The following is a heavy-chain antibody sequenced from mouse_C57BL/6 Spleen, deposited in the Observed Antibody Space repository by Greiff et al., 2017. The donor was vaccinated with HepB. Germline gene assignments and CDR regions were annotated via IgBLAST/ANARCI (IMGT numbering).Heavy chain of an antibody. V-gene: IGHV1-80*01. Sequence: QVQLKESGAELVKPGASVKISCKASGYAFSSYWMNWVKQRPGKGLEWIGQIYPGDGDTNYNGKFKGKATLTADKSSSTAYMQLSSLTSEDSAVYFCARRGIYYDYDRAMDYWGQGTSVTVSS. CDR3: ARRGIYYDYDRAMDY. J-gene: IGHJ4*01. CDR1: GYAFSSYW. D-gene: IGHD2-4*01. CDR2: IYPGDGDT.